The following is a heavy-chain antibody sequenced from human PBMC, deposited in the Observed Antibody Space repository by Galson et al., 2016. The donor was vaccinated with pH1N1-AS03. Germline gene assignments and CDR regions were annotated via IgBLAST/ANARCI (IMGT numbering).Heavy chain of an antibody. CDR1: GFTFSTYA. Sequence: SLRLSCAASGFTFSTYAMSWVRQAPGKGLEWVSPISGSGGNTFHADPVKGRFTISRDNSKNTLYLQMNSLRAEDTAVYFCAKASVAAAPSTYYYAMDVWGQGTTVTVSS. V-gene: IGHV3-23*01. CDR3: AKASVAAAPSTYYYAMDV. CDR2: ISGSGGNT. J-gene: IGHJ6*02. D-gene: IGHD2-15*01.